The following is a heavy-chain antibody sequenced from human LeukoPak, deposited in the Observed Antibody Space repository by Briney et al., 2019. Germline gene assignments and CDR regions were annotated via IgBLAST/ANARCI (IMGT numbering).Heavy chain of an antibody. CDR3: ARGSAPAYYYDSSGYFFDY. D-gene: IGHD3-22*01. J-gene: IGHJ4*02. CDR2: ISSSSSTI. CDR1: GFTFSSYS. Sequence: GGSLRLSCAASGFTFSSYSMNWVRQAPGKGLEWVSYISSSSSTIYYADSVKGRFTISRDNAKNSLYLQMNSLRAEDTAVYYCARGSAPAYYYDSSGYFFDYWGQGTLVTVSS. V-gene: IGHV3-48*04.